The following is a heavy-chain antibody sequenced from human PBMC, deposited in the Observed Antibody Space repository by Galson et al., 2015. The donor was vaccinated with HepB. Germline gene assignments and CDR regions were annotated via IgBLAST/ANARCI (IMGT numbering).Heavy chain of an antibody. J-gene: IGHJ4*02. Sequence: SETLSLTCTVSGGYISSTSYYWAWIRQPPGKGLEWIGNIYYSGSTYYNPSLKSRVTISVDTSKNQFSLKLSSVTAADTAVYYCARLLQVPAEWYFDFWGQGTLVSVSS. CDR2: IYYSGST. D-gene: IGHD3-10*01. V-gene: IGHV4-39*01. CDR3: ARLLQVPAEWYFDF. CDR1: GGYISSTSYY.